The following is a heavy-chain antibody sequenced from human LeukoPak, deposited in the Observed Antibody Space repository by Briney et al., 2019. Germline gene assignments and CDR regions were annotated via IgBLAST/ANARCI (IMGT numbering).Heavy chain of an antibody. D-gene: IGHD6-13*01. CDR1: GYTFTGYY. CDR2: INPNSGGT. J-gene: IGHJ4*02. Sequence: ASVKVSCKASGYTFTGYYMHWVRQAPGQGLEWMGWINPNSGGTNYAQKFQGRVTMTRDTSISTAYMELSRLRSDDTAVYYCARGYSSSWLIRYHFDYWGQGTLVTVSS. CDR3: ARGYSSSWLIRYHFDY. V-gene: IGHV1-2*02.